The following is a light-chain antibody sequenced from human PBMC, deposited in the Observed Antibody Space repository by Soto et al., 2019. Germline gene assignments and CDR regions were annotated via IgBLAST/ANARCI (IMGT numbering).Light chain of an antibody. J-gene: IGLJ1*01. CDR2: DVS. V-gene: IGLV2-14*01. CDR3: SSYTISNNLV. CDR1: SSDVGGYNY. Sequence: QSALTQPASVSGSPGQSITISRSGTSSDVGGYNYVSWYQQYTGKAPKLMIYDVSNRPSEVSNSFSGSKSGNTASLTISGLPVEDEADYYCSSYTISNNLVFGSGSKLTV.